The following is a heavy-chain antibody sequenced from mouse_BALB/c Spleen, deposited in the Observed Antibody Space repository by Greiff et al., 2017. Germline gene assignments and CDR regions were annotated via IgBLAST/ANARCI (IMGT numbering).Heavy chain of an antibody. CDR1: GFSLTGYG. V-gene: IGHV2-6-7*01. CDR3: AREGSGNAWFAY. J-gene: IGHJ3*01. CDR2: LWGDGST. D-gene: IGHD3-1*01. Sequence: VQRVESGPGLVAPSQSLSITCTVSGFSLTGYGVNWVRQPPGKGLEWLGMLWGDGSTDYNSALKSRLSISKDNSKSHVFLKMNSLRTDDTARYYCAREGSGNAWFAYWGQGTLVTVSA.